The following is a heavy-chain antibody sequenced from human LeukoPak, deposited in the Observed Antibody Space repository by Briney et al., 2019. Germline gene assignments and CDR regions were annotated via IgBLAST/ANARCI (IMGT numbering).Heavy chain of an antibody. CDR2: ISGSGGST. D-gene: IGHD2-2*01. CDR1: GFTFSSYA. J-gene: IGHJ5*02. CDR3: AKMGGSTSWKRGIHNCFDP. V-gene: IGHV3-23*01. Sequence: AGGSLRLSCAASGFTFSSYAMSWVRQAPGKGLEWVSAISGSGGSTYYADSVKGRFTISRDNSKNTLYLQMNSLRAEDTAVYYCAKMGGSTSWKRGIHNCFDPWGQGTLVTVSS.